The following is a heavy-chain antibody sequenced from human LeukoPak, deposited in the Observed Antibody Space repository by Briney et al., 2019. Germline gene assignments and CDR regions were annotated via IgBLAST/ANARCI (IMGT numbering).Heavy chain of an antibody. CDR2: ISGSGGGT. CDR3: ANRLYQGKQCLVTGFDY. J-gene: IGHJ4*02. D-gene: IGHD6-19*01. V-gene: IGHV3-23*01. CDR1: GFTFSSYA. Sequence: GGSLRLSCAASGFTFSSYAMNWVRQVPGKGLEWVSAISGSGGGTRYADSVRGRFTISRDNSMNTLSLQMNTLRAEDSAVYSCANRLYQGKQCLVTGFDYWGQGTLVTVSS.